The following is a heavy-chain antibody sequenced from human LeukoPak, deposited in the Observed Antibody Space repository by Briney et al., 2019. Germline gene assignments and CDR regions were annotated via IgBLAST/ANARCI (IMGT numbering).Heavy chain of an antibody. CDR1: GGYLSSTSYF. J-gene: IGHJ5*02. CDR3: ARLPRGGNWFDP. Sequence: SETLSLTCTVSGGYLSSTSYFWLWVRQPPGKRLEWIGTIYHSGSTYYSPSLKSRVTISVDTSKNQFSLKLSSVTAADTAMYYCARLPRGGNWFDPWGQGTLVTVSS. CDR2: IYHSGST. D-gene: IGHD5-12*01. V-gene: IGHV4-39*01.